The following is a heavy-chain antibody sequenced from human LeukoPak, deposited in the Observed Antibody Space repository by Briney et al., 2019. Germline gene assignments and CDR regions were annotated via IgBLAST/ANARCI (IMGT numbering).Heavy chain of an antibody. CDR1: GASITSGTYY. CDR2: IYYTGTT. V-gene: IGHV4-31*03. D-gene: IGHD2-15*01. CDR3: ARVGSRDTFHFDY. J-gene: IGHJ4*02. Sequence: PSETLSLTCTVSGASITSGTYYWSWIRQHPGKGLGWIGYIYYTGTTDYNPSLKSRVTISRDTSKNQFSLSLSSVTVEDTAVFYCARVGSRDTFHFDYWGQGSLVTVSS.